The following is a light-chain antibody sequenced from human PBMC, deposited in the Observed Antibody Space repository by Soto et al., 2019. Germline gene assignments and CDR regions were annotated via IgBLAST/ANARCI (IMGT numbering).Light chain of an antibody. Sequence: QSVLTQSPSASASLGASVNFTCTLSSGHSSYGIAWHQQQPEKGPRYLMKVNSDGSHRKGDGIPDRFSGSSSGAERYLTISSFQSEDEADYYCQTWGTGIAVFGAGTKLTVL. J-gene: IGLJ2*01. V-gene: IGLV4-69*01. CDR1: SGHSSYG. CDR2: VNSDGSH. CDR3: QTWGTGIAV.